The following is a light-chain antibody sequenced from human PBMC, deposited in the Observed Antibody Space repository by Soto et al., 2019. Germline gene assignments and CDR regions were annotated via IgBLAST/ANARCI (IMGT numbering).Light chain of an antibody. CDR2: GAS. Sequence: EVVLTQSPDTLSLSPGARATLSCRASQSVSSDFLAWYQQKTGQAPRLLIYGASSKATGIPDRFSGSGSGTDFTLTIKRLEPDDFAVYYCQQYGSSPPWTFGQGTKVEIK. CDR1: QSVSSDF. CDR3: QQYGSSPPWT. J-gene: IGKJ1*01. V-gene: IGKV3-20*01.